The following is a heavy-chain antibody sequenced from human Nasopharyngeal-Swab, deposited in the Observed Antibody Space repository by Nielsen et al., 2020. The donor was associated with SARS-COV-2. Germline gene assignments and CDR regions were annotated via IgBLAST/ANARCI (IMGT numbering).Heavy chain of an antibody. J-gene: IGHJ4*02. CDR2: ISSSGSTI. V-gene: IGHV3-48*04. D-gene: IGHD3-22*01. CDR3: ARDLYYYDSSGYPPGY. CDR1: GFTFSSYA. Sequence: GESLKITCAASGFTFSSYAMSWVRQASGKGLEWVSYISSSGSTIYYADSVKGRFTISRDNAKNSLYLQMNSLRAEDTAVYYCARDLYYYDSSGYPPGYWGQGTLVTVSS.